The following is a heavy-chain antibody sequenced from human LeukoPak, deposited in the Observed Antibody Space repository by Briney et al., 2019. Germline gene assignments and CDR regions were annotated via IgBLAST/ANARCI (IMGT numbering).Heavy chain of an antibody. CDR2: ISYDASNK. CDR1: GFTFSRYG. D-gene: IGHD5-18*01. J-gene: IGHJ4*02. Sequence: GGSLRLSCAASGFTFSRYGMHWVRQTPGKGLEWVAVISYDASNKYYADSVKGRFTISRDNSKNTLYPQMNSLRAEDTAVYYCAKSHGYSYGFDYWGQGTLVTVSS. CDR3: AKSHGYSYGFDY. V-gene: IGHV3-30*18.